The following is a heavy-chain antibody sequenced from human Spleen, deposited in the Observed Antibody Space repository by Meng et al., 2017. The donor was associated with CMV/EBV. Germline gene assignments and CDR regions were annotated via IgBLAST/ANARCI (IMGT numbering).Heavy chain of an antibody. V-gene: IGHV1-8*01. CDR3: ARGRGTTHKGNWFDP. D-gene: IGHD2-15*01. CDR1: GYTFASYD. Sequence: SGYTFASYDINWVRQATGQGLEWMGWMNPNSGNTGYAPKFQGRLTMSRNTSISTAYMDLSSLRSEDTAVYYCARGRGTTHKGNWFDPWGQGTLVTVS. J-gene: IGHJ5*02. CDR2: MNPNSGNT.